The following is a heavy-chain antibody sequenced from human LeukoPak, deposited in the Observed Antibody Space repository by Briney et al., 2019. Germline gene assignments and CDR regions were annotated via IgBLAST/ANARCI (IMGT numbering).Heavy chain of an antibody. J-gene: IGHJ4*02. V-gene: IGHV4-4*07. CDR2: IYTSGST. CDR1: GGSISSYY. CDR3: ARRITGVLAPFDY. D-gene: IGHD1-20*01. Sequence: SETLSLTCTGSGGSISSYYWSWIRQPAGKGLEWIGGIYTSGSTNYNPSLKSRVTMSVDTSKNQFSLKLSSVTAADTAVYYCARRITGVLAPFDYWAQGTLVTVSS.